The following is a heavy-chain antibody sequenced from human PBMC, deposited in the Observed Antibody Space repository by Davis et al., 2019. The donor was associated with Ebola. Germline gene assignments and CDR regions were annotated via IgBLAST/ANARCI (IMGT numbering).Heavy chain of an antibody. Sequence: PGGSLRLSCAASGFSVSSNYMTWVRQAPGKGLEWVSIIYSDGSTSYGDSVKGRFTISRDNSKNTLYLQMNSLRAEDTAVYYCARDWLLLDYWGQGTLVTVSS. CDR3: ARDWLLLDY. J-gene: IGHJ4*02. V-gene: IGHV3-53*01. CDR2: IYSDGST. CDR1: GFSVSSNY. D-gene: IGHD3-9*01.